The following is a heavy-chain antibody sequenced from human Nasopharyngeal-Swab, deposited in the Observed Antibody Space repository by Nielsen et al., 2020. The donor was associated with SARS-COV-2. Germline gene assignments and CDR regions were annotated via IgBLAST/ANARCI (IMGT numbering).Heavy chain of an antibody. CDR1: GGSISSDYY. CDR2: KYYSGNT. D-gene: IGHD3-16*01. J-gene: IGHJ4*02. V-gene: IGHV4-39*01. Sequence: SETLSLTCSVSGGSISSDYYWGWIRQAPGKGLEWIGNKYYSGNTYSNPSLKSRVTISVDTSKNQFSLKVPSVTAADTAVYYCARRVLGTIAGRFDYWGQGILVTVSS. CDR3: ARRVLGTIAGRFDY.